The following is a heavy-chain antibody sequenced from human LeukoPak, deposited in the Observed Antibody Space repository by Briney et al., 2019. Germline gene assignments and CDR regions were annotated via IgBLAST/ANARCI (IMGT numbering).Heavy chain of an antibody. CDR2: IYGGGNT. Sequence: GGSLRLSCAASGFTVSSNYMSWVRQAPGKGLEWVSVIYGGGNTYYADSVKDRFTISRDNSKNTLYLQMNSLRAEDTAVYYCARLPIDLSGYYDYWGQGTLVTVSS. D-gene: IGHD3-22*01. J-gene: IGHJ4*02. CDR3: ARLPIDLSGYYDY. V-gene: IGHV3-66*01. CDR1: GFTVSSNY.